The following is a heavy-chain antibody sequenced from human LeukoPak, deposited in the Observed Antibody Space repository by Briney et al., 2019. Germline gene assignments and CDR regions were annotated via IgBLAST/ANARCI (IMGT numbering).Heavy chain of an antibody. Sequence: GGSLRLSCAASGFTFSGCAVSWVRQAPGKGLEWVSGISGSGGRTYYADSVKGRFTISRDNSKNTLYLQMNSLRAEDTAIYYCAKESVGYGSVLGRGYYFDYWGQGTLVSVSS. CDR3: AKESVGYGSVLGRGYYFDY. D-gene: IGHD3-10*01. J-gene: IGHJ4*02. V-gene: IGHV3-23*01. CDR2: ISGSGGRT. CDR1: GFTFSGCA.